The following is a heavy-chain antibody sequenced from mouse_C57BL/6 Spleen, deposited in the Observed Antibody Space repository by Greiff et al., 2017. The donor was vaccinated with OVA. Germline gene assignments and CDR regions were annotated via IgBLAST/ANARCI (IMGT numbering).Heavy chain of an antibody. J-gene: IGHJ4*01. Sequence: QVQLQQSGAELVKPGASVKMSCKASGYTFTSYWITWVKQRPGQGLEWIGDIYPGSGSTNYNEKFKSKATLTVDTSSSTAYMQLSSLTSEDSAVYYCAREDIPLYAMDYWGQGTSVTVSS. D-gene: IGHD3-3*01. CDR2: IYPGSGST. CDR1: GYTFTSYW. V-gene: IGHV1-55*01. CDR3: AREDIPLYAMDY.